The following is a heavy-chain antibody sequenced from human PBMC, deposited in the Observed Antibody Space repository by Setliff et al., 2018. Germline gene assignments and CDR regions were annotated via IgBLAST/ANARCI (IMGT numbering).Heavy chain of an antibody. Sequence: SETLSLTCTVSSGSFSSYSWTWIRQPAGKGLEWIGRIHNSGGTNYNSYLKSRVIISIDNSKTQLTLKLSSVTAADTAMYFCARDNWVMVQTHNYYYMDVWGKGTTVTVSS. CDR3: ARDNWVMVQTHNYYYMDV. V-gene: IGHV4-4*07. CDR1: SGSFSSYS. CDR2: IHNSGGT. D-gene: IGHD7-27*01. J-gene: IGHJ6*03.